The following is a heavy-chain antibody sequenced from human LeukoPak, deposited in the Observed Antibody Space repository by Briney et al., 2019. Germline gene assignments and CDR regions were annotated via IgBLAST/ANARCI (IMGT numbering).Heavy chain of an antibody. D-gene: IGHD3-22*01. CDR3: ARRGYSDSSGYDY. CDR2: IKHDGSGM. Sequence: GGSLRLSCAASGFTLSSYAMSWVRQAPGKGLEWVANIKHDGSGMSYVDSVKGRFTISRDNAKDSLYLQMNSLRAEDTAIYYCARRGYSDSSGYDYWGQGTLVTVSS. CDR1: GFTLSSYA. J-gene: IGHJ4*02. V-gene: IGHV3-7*01.